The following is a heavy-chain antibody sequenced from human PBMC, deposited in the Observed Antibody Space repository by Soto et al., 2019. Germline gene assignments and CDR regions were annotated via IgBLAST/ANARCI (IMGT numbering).Heavy chain of an antibody. D-gene: IGHD3-22*01. J-gene: IGHJ5*02. Sequence: ASVKVSCKASGYTFTSYYMHWVRQAPGQGLEWMGIINPSGGSTSYAQKFQGRVTMTRDTSTSTVYMELSSLRSEDTAVYYCARESLYYYDSGRCQHWFDPSGHGTMVA. CDR1: GYTFTSYY. V-gene: IGHV1-46*01. CDR3: ARESLYYYDSGRCQHWFDP. CDR2: INPSGGST.